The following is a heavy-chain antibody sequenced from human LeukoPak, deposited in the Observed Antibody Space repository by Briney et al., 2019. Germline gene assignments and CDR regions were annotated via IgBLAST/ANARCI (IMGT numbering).Heavy chain of an antibody. J-gene: IGHJ4*02. D-gene: IGHD3-22*01. V-gene: IGHV4-59*08. Sequence: SETLSLTCTVSGGSISNCYWSWIRQPPGKGLEWIGYIYYSGSTNYNPSLKSRVTISVDTSKNQFSLKLSSVTAADTAVYYCARHAYYYDSSGYYYFDSWGQGTLVTVSS. CDR3: ARHAYYYDSSGYYYFDS. CDR2: IYYSGST. CDR1: GGSISNCY.